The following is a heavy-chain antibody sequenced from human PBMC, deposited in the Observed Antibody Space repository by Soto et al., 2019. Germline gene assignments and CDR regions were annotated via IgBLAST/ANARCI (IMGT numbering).Heavy chain of an antibody. V-gene: IGHV6-1*01. CDR2: TYFRSKWYN. CDR3: AKGDNLGPKTGYAFDP. D-gene: IGHD5-12*01. J-gene: IGHJ5*02. CDR1: GDSVSSNTAS. Sequence: PSQALSLTCAISGDSVSSNTASVNWIRQSPSRELEWLGRTYFRSKWYNDYAVSVKSRIIINPDTSNNQFSLQLNSVTPEDTAVYFCAKGDNLGPKTGYAFDPWGQGIMVTVSS.